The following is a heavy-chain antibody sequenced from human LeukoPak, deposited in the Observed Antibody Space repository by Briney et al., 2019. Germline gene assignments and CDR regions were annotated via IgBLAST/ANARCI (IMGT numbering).Heavy chain of an antibody. V-gene: IGHV3-11*01. CDR3: ARGTYYSGSGPGNWFDP. CDR1: GFSVCDYY. CDR2: ITRKDAI. J-gene: IGHJ5*02. D-gene: IGHD3-10*01. Sequence: GGSLRLSCTASGFSVCDYYMNWIRQSPGKGLEWVSHITRKDAIEYADSVRGRFTISRDNANHLLYLQMDSLRPEDTAVYYCARGTYYSGSGPGNWFDPWGHGTLVTASS.